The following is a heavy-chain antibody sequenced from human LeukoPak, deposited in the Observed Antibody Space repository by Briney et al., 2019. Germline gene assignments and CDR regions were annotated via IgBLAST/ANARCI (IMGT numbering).Heavy chain of an antibody. J-gene: IGHJ4*02. CDR2: ISGSGGST. CDR1: GFTFSSYA. Sequence: GGSLRLSCAASGFTFSSYAMSWVRQAPGKGLEWVSAISGSGGSTYYADSVKGRFTISRDNSKNTLYLQMNSLRAEDTAVYYCARDPRRYCSGGNCYSGFDYWGQGTLVTVSS. CDR3: ARDPRRYCSGGNCYSGFDY. D-gene: IGHD2-15*01. V-gene: IGHV3-23*01.